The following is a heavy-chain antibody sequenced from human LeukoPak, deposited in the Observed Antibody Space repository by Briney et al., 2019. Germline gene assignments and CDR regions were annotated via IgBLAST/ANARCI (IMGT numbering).Heavy chain of an antibody. Sequence: KVSCKASGGTFCSYAISWVRQAPGQGREWMGGIIPIFGTANYAQKFRGRVTITGDESTRTDYMELSRLRDEETAVYYCASGTYYYGSGSYWSYYYYMDVWGKGTTVTVSS. CDR1: GGTFCSYA. J-gene: IGHJ6*03. D-gene: IGHD3-10*01. CDR3: ASGTYYYGSGSYWSYYYYMDV. V-gene: IGHV1-69*01. CDR2: IIPIFGTA.